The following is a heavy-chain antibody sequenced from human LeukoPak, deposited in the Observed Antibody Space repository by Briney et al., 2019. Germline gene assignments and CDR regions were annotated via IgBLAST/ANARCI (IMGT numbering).Heavy chain of an antibody. CDR2: ISSSSSYI. J-gene: IGHJ4*02. CDR3: ARDPSTVTKKGLDY. D-gene: IGHD4-17*01. V-gene: IGHV3-21*01. Sequence: GGSLRLSCAASGFTFSSYSMNWVRQAPGKGLEWVSSISSSSSYIYYADSVKGRFTIPRDNAKNSLYLQMNSLRAEDTAVYYCARDPSTVTKKGLDYWGQGTLVTVSS. CDR1: GFTFSSYS.